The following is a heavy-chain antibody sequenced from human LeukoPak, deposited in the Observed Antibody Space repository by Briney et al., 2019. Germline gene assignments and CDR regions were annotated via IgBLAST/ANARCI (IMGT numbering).Heavy chain of an antibody. CDR2: INHSGST. J-gene: IGHJ5*02. V-gene: IGHV4-34*01. CDR1: GGSFSGYY. CDR3: ATQGARNCSGGSCRYSWFDP. D-gene: IGHD2-15*01. Sequence: KPSETLSLTCVVYGGSFSGYYWSWIRQPPGKGLEWIGEINHSGSTNYNPSLKSRVTISVDTSKNQFSLKLSSVTAADTAVYYCATQGARNCSGGSCRYSWFDPWGQGTLVTVSS.